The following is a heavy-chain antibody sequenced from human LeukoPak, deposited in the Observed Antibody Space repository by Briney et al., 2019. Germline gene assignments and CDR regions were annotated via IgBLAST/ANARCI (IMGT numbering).Heavy chain of an antibody. CDR2: IIPIFGTA. J-gene: IGHJ5*02. CDR1: GGTFSSYA. Sequence: GASVKVSCKASGGTFSSYAISWVRQAPGQGLEWMGGIIPIFGTANYAQKFQGRVTITADESMSTAYMELSSLGSEDTAVYYCARKPYCGGDCYFSGWFDPWGQGALVTVSS. D-gene: IGHD2-21*02. V-gene: IGHV1-69*13. CDR3: ARKPYCGGDCYFSGWFDP.